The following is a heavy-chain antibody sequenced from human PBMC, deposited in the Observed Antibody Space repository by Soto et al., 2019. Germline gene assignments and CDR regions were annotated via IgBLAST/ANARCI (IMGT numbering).Heavy chain of an antibody. V-gene: IGHV3-7*05. CDR2: IKPDGSTT. Sequence: EVQLVESGGGLVQPGGSLRLTCAASGFTFSCSWMGWVRQASGKGLEWVANIKPDGSTTYYGDSLRGRFTVSRDNGNNLLYLQMHSLRAEDTAVYYCARDPSRAGDFDYWGQGTLVTVSS. J-gene: IGHJ4*02. D-gene: IGHD3-10*01. CDR1: GFTFSCSW. CDR3: ARDPSRAGDFDY.